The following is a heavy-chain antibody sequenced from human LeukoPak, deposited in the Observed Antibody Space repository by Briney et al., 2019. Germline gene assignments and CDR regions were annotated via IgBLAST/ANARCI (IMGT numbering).Heavy chain of an antibody. CDR2: FRSSANNYAT. CDR3: VRVGATTGFDY. CDR1: GYTFSGSA. Sequence: GGSLRLSCAPSGYTFSGSAVHCVRQASGKGLEWIGHFRSSANNYATAYAASVRGRFPIPRDDSENTAYLQMNSLKTEDTAVYYCVRVGATTGFDYWGQGTLVTVSS. V-gene: IGHV3-73*01. D-gene: IGHD1-26*01. J-gene: IGHJ4*02.